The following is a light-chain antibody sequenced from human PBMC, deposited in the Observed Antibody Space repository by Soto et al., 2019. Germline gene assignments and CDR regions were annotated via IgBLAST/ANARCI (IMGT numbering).Light chain of an antibody. Sequence: QSVLTQPRSVAGSPGQSVTIFCTGTRSDLGVYNSVSWHQQHPGRAPQLMIYDVNKRPSGVPDRFSGSKSGNTASLTISGLQAEDEADYYCCSYAGNSYVFGTGTKVTVL. CDR3: CSYAGNSYV. CDR1: RSDLGVYNS. V-gene: IGLV2-11*01. CDR2: DVN. J-gene: IGLJ1*01.